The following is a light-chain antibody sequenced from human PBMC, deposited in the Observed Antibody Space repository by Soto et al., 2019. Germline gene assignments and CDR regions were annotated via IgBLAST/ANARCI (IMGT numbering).Light chain of an antibody. J-gene: IGKJ1*01. V-gene: IGKV3-20*01. CDR3: QQYGSSPRT. CDR2: GAS. CDR1: QSVSSSY. Sequence: EIVLTQSPGTLSLSPGERATLSCRASQSVSSSYLDWYQQKPGQAPRLLIYGASSRATGIPDRFSGSGSGTDFTLTISRLEPEDFAGYYCQQYGSSPRTFGQGTKVEIQ.